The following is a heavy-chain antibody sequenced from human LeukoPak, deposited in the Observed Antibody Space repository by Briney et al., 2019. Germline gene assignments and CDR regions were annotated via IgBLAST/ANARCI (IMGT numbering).Heavy chain of an antibody. CDR1: GGSFSGYY. CDR3: ARMPVDTAMVTYIDGYYFDY. D-gene: IGHD5-18*01. J-gene: IGHJ4*02. CDR2: INHSGST. Sequence: IPSETLSLTCAVYGGSFSGYYWSWIRHPPGKGLEWIGEINHSGSTNYNPSLKSRVTISVDTSKNQFSLKLSSVTAADTAVYYCARMPVDTAMVTYIDGYYFDYWGQGTLVTVSS. V-gene: IGHV4-34*01.